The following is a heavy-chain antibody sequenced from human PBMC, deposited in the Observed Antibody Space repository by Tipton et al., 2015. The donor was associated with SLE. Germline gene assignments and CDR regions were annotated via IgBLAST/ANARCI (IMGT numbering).Heavy chain of an antibody. J-gene: IGHJ4*02. CDR1: GFTFSSYS. V-gene: IGHV3-48*01. D-gene: IGHD3-22*01. Sequence: GSLRLSCAASGFTFSSYSMNWVRQAPGKGLEWVSGISAGDGSRYYADSVKGRFTISRDNSKNSLYLQMNSLRAEDTAVYYCARLFYYDSTGYTYYFDYWGQGTLVTVSS. CDR2: ISAGDGSR. CDR3: ARLFYYDSTGYTYYFDY.